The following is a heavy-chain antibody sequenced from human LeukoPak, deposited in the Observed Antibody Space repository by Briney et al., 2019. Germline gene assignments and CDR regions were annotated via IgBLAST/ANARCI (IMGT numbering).Heavy chain of an antibody. J-gene: IGHJ3*02. Sequence: AGSLRLSCPASGFTFSSNGIHWVRQPPGKGLGWVSYMSSIVSTIYYANSLKGRLTISKDKATNSMYLQMHSLRAEDTAVYYCASSGGCSSTGCYAIDDFDIWGQGKMVTVSS. CDR3: ASSGGCSSTGCYAIDDFDI. CDR2: MSSIVSTI. D-gene: IGHD2-2*01. V-gene: IGHV3-48*03. CDR1: GFTFSSNG.